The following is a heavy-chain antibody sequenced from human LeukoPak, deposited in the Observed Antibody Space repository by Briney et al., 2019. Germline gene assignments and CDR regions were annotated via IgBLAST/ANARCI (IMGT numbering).Heavy chain of an antibody. CDR3: AREDCSSTSCSPTGWFDP. D-gene: IGHD2-2*01. Sequence: GASVTVSCKASGYTFTSYYMHWVRQAPGQGLEWMGIINPSGGSTSYAQKFQGRVTMTRDTSTSTVYMELSSLRSEDTAVYYCAREDCSSTSCSPTGWFDPWGQGTLVTVSS. J-gene: IGHJ5*02. V-gene: IGHV1-46*01. CDR1: GYTFTSYY. CDR2: INPSGGST.